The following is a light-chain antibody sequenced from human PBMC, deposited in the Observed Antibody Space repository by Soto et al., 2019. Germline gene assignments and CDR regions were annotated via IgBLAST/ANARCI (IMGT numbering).Light chain of an antibody. V-gene: IGKV1-39*01. CDR1: QSISSY. J-gene: IGKJ3*01. CDR3: QQGYSTPPLFT. CDR2: AAS. Sequence: DIQMTQSPSSLSASVGDRVTITCRASQSISSYLNWYQQKPGKAPKLLIYAASSLQSGVPSRFSGSGSGTDFTLTISSLQPEDFATYYCQQGYSTPPLFTFGPGTKVDIK.